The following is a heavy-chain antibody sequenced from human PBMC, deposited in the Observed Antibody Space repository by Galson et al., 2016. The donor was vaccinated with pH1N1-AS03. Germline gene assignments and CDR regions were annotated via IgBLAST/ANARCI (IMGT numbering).Heavy chain of an antibody. CDR3: AITAVADLEFDY. Sequence: SVKVSCKASGGTFNSYIFTWVRQAPGQGLEWMGRFIPVYDRTNYAEKFQGRVTITASYMELSRLRSDDTAVYYCAITAVADLEFDYWGQGTLVTVSS. D-gene: IGHD6-19*01. J-gene: IGHJ4*02. V-gene: IGHV1-69*02. CDR1: GGTFNSYI. CDR2: FIPVYDRT.